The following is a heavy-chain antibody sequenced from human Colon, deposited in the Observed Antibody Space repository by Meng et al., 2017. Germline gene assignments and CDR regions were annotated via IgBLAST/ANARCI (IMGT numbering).Heavy chain of an antibody. J-gene: IGHJ4*02. D-gene: IGHD6-13*01. CDR2: MSYTGST. Sequence: SETLSLTCNVSGDPMSRFSWSWIRQVPGKGLQWIGYMSYTGSTSYNPSLKSRVAISIDTTKKQLSLKLSSVTAADTAVYYCARGQHYSNSWYYFDFWGQGSLVTVSS. CDR3: ARGQHYSNSWYYFDF. CDR1: GDPMSRFS. V-gene: IGHV4-59*01.